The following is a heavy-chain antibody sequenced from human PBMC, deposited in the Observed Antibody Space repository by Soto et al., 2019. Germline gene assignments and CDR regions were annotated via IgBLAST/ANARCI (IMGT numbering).Heavy chain of an antibody. J-gene: IGHJ2*01. CDR2: INAGDGNT. V-gene: IGHV1-3*01. D-gene: IGHD6-13*01. Sequence: QVQLVQSGAEVKKPGASVKVSCKASGYTFTSYAMHWVRQAPGQRLEWMGWINAGDGNTKYSQNFQGRVTFTRDISASTAYMELSSLRSEDTAVYYCARSRGSSCWPYWYFDLWGRGTLVAVSS. CDR1: GYTFTSYA. CDR3: ARSRGSSCWPYWYFDL.